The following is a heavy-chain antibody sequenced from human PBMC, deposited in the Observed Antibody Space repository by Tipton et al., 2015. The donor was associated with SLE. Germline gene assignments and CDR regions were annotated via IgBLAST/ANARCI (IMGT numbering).Heavy chain of an antibody. Sequence: TLSLTCTVSGGSISSSSNYWGWIRQPPGKGLEWIASIYHSGNTYHNPSLKSRVTISVDTSKNQFSLKLRPVTAADTAVYYCARGGYFDFWSGYLYYFDYWGQGTLVTVSS. J-gene: IGHJ4*02. D-gene: IGHD3-3*01. CDR1: GGSISSSSNY. CDR2: IYHSGNT. V-gene: IGHV4-39*01. CDR3: ARGGYFDFWSGYLYYFDY.